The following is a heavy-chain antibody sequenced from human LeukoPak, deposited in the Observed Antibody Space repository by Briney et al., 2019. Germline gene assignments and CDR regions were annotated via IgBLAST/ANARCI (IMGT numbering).Heavy chain of an antibody. CDR2: ISSSSSYI. V-gene: IGHV3-21*01. CDR3: ARGDHRLELLDY. J-gene: IGHJ4*02. D-gene: IGHD1-7*01. Sequence: SGGSLRRSCAASGFTFSSYSMNWVRQAPGKGLEWVSSISSSSSYIYYADSVKGRFTISRDNAKNSLYLQMNSLRAEDTAVYYCARGDHRLELLDYWGQGTLVTVSS. CDR1: GFTFSSYS.